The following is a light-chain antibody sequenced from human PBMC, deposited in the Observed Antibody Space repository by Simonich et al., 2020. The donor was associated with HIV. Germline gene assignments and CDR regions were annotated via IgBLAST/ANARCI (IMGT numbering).Light chain of an antibody. CDR2: DVS. V-gene: IGLV2-14*01. J-gene: IGLJ3*02. CDR3: GSYTSSGTWV. CDR1: SSDVGGYTY. Sequence: QSALTQPASVSGSPGQSITISCTGTSSDVGGYTYVSWYQQHPGQAPKLMIYDVSKRPSGVSNRFSGSKSGNTASLTISGLQAEDEADYYCGSYTSSGTWVFGGGTKLTVL.